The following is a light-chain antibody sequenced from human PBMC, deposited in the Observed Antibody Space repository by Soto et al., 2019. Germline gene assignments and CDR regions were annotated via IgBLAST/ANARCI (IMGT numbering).Light chain of an antibody. Sequence: DIQMTQSPSSLSATVGDKVTITCRASQGISNYLAWYQQKLGRVPKLLIHSPSTLHSGVPSRFSGSGSGTDLPLTISILQRADVATYYCQKYNIALWTFGQGTQVDI. CDR2: SPS. CDR1: QGISNY. CDR3: QKYNIALWT. J-gene: IGKJ1*01. V-gene: IGKV1-27*01.